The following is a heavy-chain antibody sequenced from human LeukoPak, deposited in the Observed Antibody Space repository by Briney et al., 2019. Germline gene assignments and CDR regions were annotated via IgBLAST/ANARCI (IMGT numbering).Heavy chain of an antibody. V-gene: IGHV4-34*01. J-gene: IGHJ4*02. CDR2: IDHRGTA. CDR1: GASYNAYY. CDR3: AVGITILGVAASFDS. D-gene: IGHD3-3*01. Sequence: PSETLSLTCAVYGASYNAYYWSWIRQPPGKGLEWIGDIDHRGTATYNPSLKSRLTISADASKNQSSLKLNSVTDADTAVYYCAVGITILGVAASFDSWGQGNLVIVSS.